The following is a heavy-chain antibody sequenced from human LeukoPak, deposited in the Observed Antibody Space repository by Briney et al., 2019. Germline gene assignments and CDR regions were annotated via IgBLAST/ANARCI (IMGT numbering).Heavy chain of an antibody. D-gene: IGHD2-2*03. J-gene: IGHJ4*02. Sequence: PSETLSLTYAVYGGAFSGYYWSWIRQPPGKGPDWIGEINHSGSTNYNPSLKSRVTISGDTSKNQFSLKLSSVTAADTAVYYCARAGYCSSTSCYRGKIDYWGQGTLVTVSS. CDR2: INHSGST. CDR3: ARAGYCSSTSCYRGKIDY. V-gene: IGHV4-34*01. CDR1: GGAFSGYY.